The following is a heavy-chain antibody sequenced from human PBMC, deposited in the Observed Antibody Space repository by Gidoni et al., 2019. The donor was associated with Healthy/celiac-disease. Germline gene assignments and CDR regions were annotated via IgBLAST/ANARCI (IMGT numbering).Heavy chain of an antibody. Sequence: EVQLVESGGGLIQPGGSLRLSCAASGFTVSSNYMSWVRQAPGKGLEWVSVIYGGGSTYYADSVKGRFTISRDNSKNTLYLQMNSLRAEDTAVYYCAREYYYDSSGYHEGAFDIWGQGTMVTVSS. D-gene: IGHD3-22*01. J-gene: IGHJ3*02. CDR2: IYGGGST. V-gene: IGHV3-53*01. CDR1: GFTVSSNY. CDR3: AREYYYDSSGYHEGAFDI.